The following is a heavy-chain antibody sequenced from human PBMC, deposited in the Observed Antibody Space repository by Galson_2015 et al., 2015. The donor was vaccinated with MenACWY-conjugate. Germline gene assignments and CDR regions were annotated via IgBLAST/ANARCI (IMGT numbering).Heavy chain of an antibody. CDR2: ISGSGAST. CDR1: GFSFGGYA. J-gene: IGHJ5*01. CDR3: AKGSRGYSGWYHDS. V-gene: IGHV3-23*01. D-gene: IGHD5-12*01. Sequence: SLRLSCAASGFSFGGYAMSWVRQAPGKGLEWVSSISGSGASTYYTDSVRGRFTIFRDNSGNTLHLQMNSQRAEDTAIYYCAKGSRGYSGWYHDSWGQGTLVIVSS.